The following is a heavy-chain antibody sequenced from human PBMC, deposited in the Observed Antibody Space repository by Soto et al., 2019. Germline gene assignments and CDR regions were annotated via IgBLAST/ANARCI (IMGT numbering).Heavy chain of an antibody. Sequence: PGGSLRLSCAASGFTFSSYAMHWVRQAPGKGLEWVAVISYDGSNKYYADSVKGRFTISRDNSKNTLYLQMNSLRAEDTAVYYCARGRGTIFGVVTYNWFDPWGQGTLVTVSS. CDR3: ARGRGTIFGVVTYNWFDP. J-gene: IGHJ5*02. CDR1: GFTFSSYA. CDR2: ISYDGSNK. V-gene: IGHV3-30-3*01. D-gene: IGHD3-3*01.